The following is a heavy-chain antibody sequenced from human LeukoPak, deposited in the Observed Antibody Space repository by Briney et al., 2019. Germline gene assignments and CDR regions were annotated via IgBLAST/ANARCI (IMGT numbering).Heavy chain of an antibody. Sequence: ASVKVSCKVSGYTLTELSMHWVRQAPGKGLEWMGGFDPEDGETIYAQKFQGRVTMTEDTSTDTAYMELSSLGSEDTAVYYCATHPKYYYDSSGYYRAEYFQHWGQGTLVTVSS. CDR2: FDPEDGET. CDR1: GYTLTELS. CDR3: ATHPKYYYDSSGYYRAEYFQH. D-gene: IGHD3-22*01. V-gene: IGHV1-24*01. J-gene: IGHJ1*01.